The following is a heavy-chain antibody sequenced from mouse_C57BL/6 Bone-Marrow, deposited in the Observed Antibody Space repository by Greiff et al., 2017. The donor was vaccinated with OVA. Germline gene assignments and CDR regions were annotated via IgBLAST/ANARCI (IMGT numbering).Heavy chain of an antibody. V-gene: IGHV5-4*01. Sequence: EVQVVESGGGLVKPGGSLKLSCAASGFTFSSYAMSWVRQTPEKRLEWVATISDGGSYTYYPDNVKGRFTISRDNAKNNLYLQMSHLKSEDTAMYYCARNYYGSLFDYWGQGTTLTVSS. CDR3: ARNYYGSLFDY. D-gene: IGHD1-1*01. J-gene: IGHJ2*01. CDR2: ISDGGSYT. CDR1: GFTFSSYA.